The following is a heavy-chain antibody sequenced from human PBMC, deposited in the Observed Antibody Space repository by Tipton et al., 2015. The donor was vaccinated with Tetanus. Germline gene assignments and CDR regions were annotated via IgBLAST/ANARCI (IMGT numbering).Heavy chain of an antibody. D-gene: IGHD2-2*01. CDR1: GVSISSNSYY. CDR3: ARTSIPAADYCFDY. CDR2: VFHSGTT. Sequence: TLSLTCTVSGVSISSNSYYWGWIRQPPGKGLEWIGTVFHSGTTYYNPSLKSRVTISVDTSKNQFSLKLTSVTAADTAVYYCARTSIPAADYCFDYWGQGTLVTVSS. J-gene: IGHJ4*02. V-gene: IGHV4-39*01.